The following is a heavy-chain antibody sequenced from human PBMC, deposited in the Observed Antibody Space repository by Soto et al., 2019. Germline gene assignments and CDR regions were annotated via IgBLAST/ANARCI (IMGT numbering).Heavy chain of an antibody. V-gene: IGHV1-18*04. Sequence: ASVKVSCKASGYTFTSYGISWVRQAPGHGLEWMGWISAYNGNTNYAQKLQGRVTMTTDTSTSTAYMELRSLRSDDTAVYYCARDGTDIVVGVAATEYYYYGMDVWGQGTTVTVSS. CDR3: ARDGTDIVVGVAATEYYYYGMDV. J-gene: IGHJ6*02. CDR2: ISAYNGNT. CDR1: GYTFTSYG. D-gene: IGHD2-15*01.